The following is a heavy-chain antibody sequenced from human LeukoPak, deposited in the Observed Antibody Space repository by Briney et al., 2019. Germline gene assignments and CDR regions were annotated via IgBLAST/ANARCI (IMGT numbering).Heavy chain of an antibody. CDR3: AKDMWEAMVRGVIIDY. Sequence: GGSLRLSCAGSGFTFSTYGMHWVRQAPGKGLEWVSGISWNSGSIGYADSVKGRFTISRDNAKNSLYLQMNSLRAEDTALYYCAKDMWEAMVRGVIIDYWGQGTLVTVSS. CDR1: GFTFSTYG. V-gene: IGHV3-9*01. CDR2: ISWNSGSI. J-gene: IGHJ4*02. D-gene: IGHD3-10*01.